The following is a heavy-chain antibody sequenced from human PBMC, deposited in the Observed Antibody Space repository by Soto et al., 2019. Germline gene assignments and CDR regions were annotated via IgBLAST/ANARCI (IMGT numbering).Heavy chain of an antibody. CDR2: ISYDGSNK. Sequence: QVQLVESGGGVVQPGRSLRLSCAASGFTFSSYAMHWVRQAPGKGLEWVAVISYDGSNKYYADSVKGRFTISRDNSKNALNLQMNSLRAEDTAVYYCASVGTGTIGVVYFDYWGQGTLVTVSS. CDR3: ASVGTGTIGVVYFDY. V-gene: IGHV3-30-3*01. J-gene: IGHJ4*02. CDR1: GFTFSSYA. D-gene: IGHD1-7*01.